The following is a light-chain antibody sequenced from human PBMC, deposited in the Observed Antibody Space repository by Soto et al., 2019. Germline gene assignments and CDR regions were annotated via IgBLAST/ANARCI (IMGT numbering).Light chain of an antibody. J-gene: IGLJ1*01. CDR2: EVS. CDR1: NSDVGGYNY. Sequence: QSVLTQPASVSGSPGQSITISCTGTNSDVGGYNYVSWYQRHPGKAPELMIYEVSHRPSGVSNRFSGSKSDNTASLTISGLQAEDEADCYCSSYTSISTLYVFGTGTKVTVL. CDR3: SSYTSISTLYV. V-gene: IGLV2-14*01.